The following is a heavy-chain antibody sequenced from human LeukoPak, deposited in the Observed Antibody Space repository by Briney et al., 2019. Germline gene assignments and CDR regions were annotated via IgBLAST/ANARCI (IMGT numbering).Heavy chain of an antibody. D-gene: IGHD6-13*01. CDR3: ASGNYGYSSSWYYFDY. CDR2: IIPIFGTA. CDR1: GGTFSSYA. Sequence: SVKVSCKVSGGTFSSYAISWVRQAPGQGLEWMGRIIPIFGTANYAQKFQGRVTITTDESTSTAYMELSSLRSEDTAVYYCASGNYGYSSSWYYFDYWGQGTLVTVSS. V-gene: IGHV1-69*05. J-gene: IGHJ4*02.